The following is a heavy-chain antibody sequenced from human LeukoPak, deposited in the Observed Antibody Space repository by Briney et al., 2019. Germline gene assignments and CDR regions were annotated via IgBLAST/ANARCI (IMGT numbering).Heavy chain of an antibody. CDR2: IYYSGST. CDR3: ARGGGYYLYLDY. D-gene: IGHD3-3*01. V-gene: IGHV4-30-4*08. Sequence: SETLSLTCTVSGGSISSGDYYWGWIRQPPGKGLEWIGYIYYSGSTYYNPSLKSRVTISVDTSKNQFSLKLSSVTAADTAVYYCARGGGYYLYLDYWGQGTLVTVSS. J-gene: IGHJ4*02. CDR1: GGSISSGDYY.